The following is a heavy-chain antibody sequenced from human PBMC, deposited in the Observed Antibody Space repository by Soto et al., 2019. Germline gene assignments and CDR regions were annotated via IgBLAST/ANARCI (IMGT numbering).Heavy chain of an antibody. J-gene: IGHJ4*02. CDR3: ARHVYYDVLKKNY. CDR1: GYNFANYW. V-gene: IGHV5-51*01. Sequence: ELQLVQSGAEVKKPEESLKISCKGSGYNFANYWIGWVRQMPGKGLEWMGIIYPGNSDTRYSPSFQGQVTISADTSISTAYLEWSSLKASDTAIYYCARHVYYDVLKKNYWGQGTLVTVSS. CDR2: IYPGNSDT. D-gene: IGHD3-9*01.